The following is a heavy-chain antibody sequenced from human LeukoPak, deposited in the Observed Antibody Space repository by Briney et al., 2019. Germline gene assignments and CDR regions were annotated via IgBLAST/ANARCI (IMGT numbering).Heavy chain of an antibody. CDR1: GGTFSSYA. V-gene: IGHV1-69*13. D-gene: IGHD3-10*01. Sequence: WASMKVSCKASGGTFSSYAISWVRQAPGQGLEWMGGIIPIFGTANYAQKFQGRVTITADESTSTAYMELSSLRSEDTAVYYCARDREVRGVIITLHWFDPWGQGTLVTVSS. CDR2: IIPIFGTA. CDR3: ARDREVRGVIITLHWFDP. J-gene: IGHJ5*02.